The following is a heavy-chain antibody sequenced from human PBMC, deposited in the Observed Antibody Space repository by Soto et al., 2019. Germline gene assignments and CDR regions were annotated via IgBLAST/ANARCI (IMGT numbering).Heavy chain of an antibody. V-gene: IGHV1-24*01. D-gene: IGHD3-10*01. CDR2: FDPEDGET. J-gene: IGHJ6*02. Sequence: GGSLRLSCAASGFTFSSCAMHWVRQAPGKGLEWMGGFDPEDGETIYAQKFQGRVTMTEDTSTDTAYMELSSLRSEDTAVYYCATAGFGEFRHYYYGMDVWGQGTTVTVSS. CDR1: GFTFSSCA. CDR3: ATAGFGEFRHYYYGMDV.